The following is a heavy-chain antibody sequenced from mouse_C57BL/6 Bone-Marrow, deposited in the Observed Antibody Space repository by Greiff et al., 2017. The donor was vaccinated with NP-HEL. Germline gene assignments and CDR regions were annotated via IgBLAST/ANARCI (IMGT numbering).Heavy chain of an antibody. CDR1: GYTFTSYW. Sequence: QVQLQQPGAELVMPGASVKLSCKASGYTFTSYWMHWVKQRPGQGLEWIGEIDPSDSYTNYNQKFKGKSTLTVDKSSSTAYMQLSSLTSEDSAVYYCARKPGREGYFDYWGQGTTLTVSS. J-gene: IGHJ2*01. CDR3: ARKPGREGYFDY. V-gene: IGHV1-69*01. D-gene: IGHD4-1*01. CDR2: IDPSDSYT.